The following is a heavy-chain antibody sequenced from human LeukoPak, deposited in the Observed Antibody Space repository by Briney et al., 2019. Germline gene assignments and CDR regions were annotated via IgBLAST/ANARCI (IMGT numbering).Heavy chain of an antibody. J-gene: IGHJ4*02. CDR1: VYTFTGYY. V-gene: IGHV1-2*04. CDR2: INPNSGGT. CDR3: ARDPGDLAFDY. Sequence: ASVKVSCKASVYTFTGYYMHWVRQAPGQGLEWMGWINPNSGGTNYAQKFQGWVTMTRDTSISTAYMELSRLRSDDTAVYYCARDPGDLAFDYWGQGTLVTVSS. D-gene: IGHD7-27*01.